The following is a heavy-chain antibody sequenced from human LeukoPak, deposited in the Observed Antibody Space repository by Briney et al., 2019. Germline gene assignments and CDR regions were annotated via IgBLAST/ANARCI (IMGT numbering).Heavy chain of an antibody. CDR1: GFSFSRYW. D-gene: IGHD2-15*01. J-gene: IGHJ5*02. CDR2: LYYGGNI. CDR3: ARGVVGCSGDNCYLNWFDP. V-gene: IGHV4-39*07. Sequence: AGGSLRLSCAASGFSFSRYWIHWVRQAPGKGLEWIGSLYYGGNIYYNPSLKSRVTISVDTSKNQFSLQLSSVTAADTAVYYCARGVVGCSGDNCYLNWFDPWGQGTLVTVSS.